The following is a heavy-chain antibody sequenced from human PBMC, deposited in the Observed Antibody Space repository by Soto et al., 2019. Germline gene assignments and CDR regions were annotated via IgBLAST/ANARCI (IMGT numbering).Heavy chain of an antibody. Sequence: PGESLKISCKGSGYSFTSYWISWVRQMPGKGLEWMGRIDPSDSYTNYSPSFQGHVTISADKSISTAYLQWSSLKASDTAMYYCARHPGYSYGRSRGYYGMDVWGQGTTVTVSS. CDR2: IDPSDSYT. CDR3: ARHPGYSYGRSRGYYGMDV. D-gene: IGHD5-18*01. J-gene: IGHJ6*02. CDR1: GYSFTSYW. V-gene: IGHV5-10-1*01.